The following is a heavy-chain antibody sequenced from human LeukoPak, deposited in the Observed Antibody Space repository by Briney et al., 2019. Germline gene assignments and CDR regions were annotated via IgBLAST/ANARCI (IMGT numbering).Heavy chain of an antibody. CDR2: MYYGGST. V-gene: IGHV4-39*07. CDR3: ARVTSNWSLDY. D-gene: IGHD6-13*01. J-gene: IGHJ4*02. Sequence: SETLSLTCTISGGSISSSSYYWGWIRQPPGEGLEWIGSMYYGGSTYYNPSLESRVTISGDTSKNQFSLKLSSVTAADRAVYYCARVTSNWSLDYWGQGTLFTVSS. CDR1: GGSISSSSYY.